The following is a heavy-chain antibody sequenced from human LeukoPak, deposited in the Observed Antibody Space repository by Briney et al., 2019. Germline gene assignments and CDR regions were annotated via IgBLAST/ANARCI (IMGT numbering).Heavy chain of an antibody. Sequence: GGSLRLSCAASGFTLSSYAMHWVRQAPGKGLEWVAVISYDGSNKYYADSVKGRFTISRDNSKNTLYLQMNSLRAEDTAVYYCAGGDWFAYWGQGTLVTVSS. D-gene: IGHD2-21*02. V-gene: IGHV3-30-3*01. CDR1: GFTLSSYA. CDR2: ISYDGSNK. CDR3: AGGDWFAY. J-gene: IGHJ4*02.